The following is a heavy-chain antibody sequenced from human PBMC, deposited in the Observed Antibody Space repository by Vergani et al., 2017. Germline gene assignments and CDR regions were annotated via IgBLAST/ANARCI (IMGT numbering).Heavy chain of an antibody. CDR1: GGSISSYY. J-gene: IGHJ6*02. CDR3: ARGSHSSSSDGYYYYGMDV. CDR2: IYYSGST. Sequence: QVQLQESGPGLVKPSETLSLTCTVSGGSISSYYWSWIRQPPGKGLEWIGYIYYSGSTNYNPSLKSRVTISVDTSKTQFSLKLSSVTAADTAVYYCARGSHSSSSDGYYYYGMDVWGQGTTVTVSS. D-gene: IGHD6-6*01. V-gene: IGHV4-59*01.